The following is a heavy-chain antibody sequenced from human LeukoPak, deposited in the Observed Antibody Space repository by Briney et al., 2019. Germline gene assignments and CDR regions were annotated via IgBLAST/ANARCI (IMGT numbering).Heavy chain of an antibody. V-gene: IGHV4-4*02. CDR1: GASISSSNW. CDR3: ATAAAGDTSFDY. D-gene: IGHD6-13*01. CDR2: VYHSGST. Sequence: SEPLSLTCAASGASISSSNWWSWVRQPPGKGLEWIGVVYHSGSTNYNPSLKSRVTISVDKSKTQFSLKLRSVTAADAAVYYGATAAAGDTSFDYWGQGTLVTVSS. J-gene: IGHJ4*02.